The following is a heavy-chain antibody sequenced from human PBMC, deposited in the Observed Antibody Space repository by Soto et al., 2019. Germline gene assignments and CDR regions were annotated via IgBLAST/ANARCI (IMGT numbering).Heavy chain of an antibody. CDR1: GYTFTSYG. CDR3: ARGRYGDY. V-gene: IGHV1-18*01. J-gene: IGHJ4*02. D-gene: IGHD1-1*01. CDR2: ISAHNGNT. Sequence: QVHLVQSGAEVKKPGAPVKVSCKASGYTFTSYGITWVRQAPGQGLEWRGWISAHNGNTDYAKKLQGRVIVTRDTSTSTASMELRSLISDDTAVYYCARGRYGDYWGQGALVTVSS.